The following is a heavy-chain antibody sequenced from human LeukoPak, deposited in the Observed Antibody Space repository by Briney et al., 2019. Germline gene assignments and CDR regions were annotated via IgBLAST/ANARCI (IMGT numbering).Heavy chain of an antibody. J-gene: IGHJ3*02. CDR1: GFAFSSHW. CDR2: INSDGSNT. V-gene: IGHV3-74*01. D-gene: IGHD3-22*01. CDR3: ARDLTYDSSGYSPPGDAFDI. Sequence: GGSLTLSCAASGFAFSSHWMQWVRQVPGKGLVWVSRINSDGSNTIYADSVEGRFTISRDNAKNTLYLQMNRLRAEDTAVYYCARDLTYDSSGYSPPGDAFDIWGQGTMVTVSS.